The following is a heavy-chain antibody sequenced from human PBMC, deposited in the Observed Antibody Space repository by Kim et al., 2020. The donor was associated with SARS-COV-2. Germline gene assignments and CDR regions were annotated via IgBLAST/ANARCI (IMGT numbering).Heavy chain of an antibody. CDR1: GGSISSGGYY. J-gene: IGHJ4*02. CDR2: IYYSGST. Sequence: SETLSLTCTVSGGSISSGGYYWSWIRQHPGKGLEWIGYIYYSGSTYYNPSLKSRVTISVDTSKNQFSLKLSSVTAADTAVYYCARGQGLITMIVVVVGAFDYWGQGTLVTVSP. CDR3: ARGQGLITMIVVVVGAFDY. V-gene: IGHV4-31*03. D-gene: IGHD3-22*01.